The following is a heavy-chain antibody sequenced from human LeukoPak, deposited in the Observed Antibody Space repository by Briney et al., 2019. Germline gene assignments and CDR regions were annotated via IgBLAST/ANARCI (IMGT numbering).Heavy chain of an antibody. J-gene: IGHJ4*02. V-gene: IGHV4-39*01. Sequence: SGTLSLTCTVSGGSISSSSYYWGWIRQPPGKGLEWIGSIYYSGSTYYNPSLKSRVTISVDTSRNQFSLKLSSVTAADTAVYYCASPVAGTDGDFFDYWGQGTLVTVSS. D-gene: IGHD6-19*01. CDR3: ASPVAGTDGDFFDY. CDR2: IYYSGST. CDR1: GGSISSSSYY.